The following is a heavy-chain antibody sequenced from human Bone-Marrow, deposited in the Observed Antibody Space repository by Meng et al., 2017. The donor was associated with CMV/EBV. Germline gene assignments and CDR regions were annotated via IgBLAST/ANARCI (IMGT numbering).Heavy chain of an antibody. CDR3: VTGGYFLDY. CDR1: GFIFSNAW. Sequence: LSCAASGFIFSNAWMNWVRQAPGKGLEWVGRIKSKVDGGTTDYAAPVKGRFSISRDDSKNTVYMQMSSLKTEDTAVYYRVTGGYFLDYWGQGTLVTVSS. D-gene: IGHD5-18*01. CDR2: IKSKVDGGTT. J-gene: IGHJ4*02. V-gene: IGHV3-15*07.